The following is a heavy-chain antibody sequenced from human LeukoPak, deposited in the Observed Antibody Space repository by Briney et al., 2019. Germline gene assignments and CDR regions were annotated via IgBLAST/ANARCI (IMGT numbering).Heavy chain of an antibody. J-gene: IGHJ6*03. V-gene: IGHV3-64*01. CDR1: GFTFSDYA. D-gene: IGHD3-3*01. CDR2: VSANGGDT. Sequence: GGSLRLSCAASGFTFSDYAMHWVRQAPGKGLEYVSAVSANGGDTYYANSVRGRFTISRHNSMNTLYLRMASLTTEDMAVYYCARGDFWSGYHWSFHHYYMDVWGKGTTVTVSS. CDR3: ARGDFWSGYHWSFHHYYMDV.